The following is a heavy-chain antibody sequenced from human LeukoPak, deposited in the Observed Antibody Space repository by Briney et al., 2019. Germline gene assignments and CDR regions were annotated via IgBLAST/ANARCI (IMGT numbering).Heavy chain of an antibody. J-gene: IGHJ3*02. Sequence: QPGGSLRLSCAASGFTFSTYWMSWVRQAPGKGLEWVANIKQDGSDKYYVDSVKGRFTISRDNAKNSLYLQMNSLRAEDTAVYYCARDLTVAAAGHDAFDIWGQGTMVTVSS. V-gene: IGHV3-7*01. CDR3: ARDLTVAAAGHDAFDI. CDR2: IKQDGSDK. CDR1: GFTFSTYW. D-gene: IGHD6-13*01.